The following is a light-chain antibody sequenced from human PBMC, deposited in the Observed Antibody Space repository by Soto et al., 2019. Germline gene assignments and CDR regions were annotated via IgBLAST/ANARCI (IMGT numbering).Light chain of an antibody. CDR2: DIS. CDR1: QGITNY. Sequence: DIQMTQSPSSLSASVGDRVTITCRASQGITNYLNWYQQKPGKAPKLLIYDISTLEIGVPSRFSGSGSGTDFTFTITGLQPEDIATYFCQQYEDLPYTFGQGTRLEIK. J-gene: IGKJ5*01. CDR3: QQYEDLPYT. V-gene: IGKV1-33*01.